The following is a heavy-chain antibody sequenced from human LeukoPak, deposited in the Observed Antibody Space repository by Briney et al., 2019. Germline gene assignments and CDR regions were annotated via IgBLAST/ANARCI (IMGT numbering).Heavy chain of an antibody. Sequence: ASVKVSCKPSGYTFSDYYIHWVRQAPGQGLEWMGWINPNSGGTNFAQKFRGGVTLTRDTSISTAYMELSRLRYDDTAMYYCAREAICSSTTCYFDYWGQGTLVTVSS. CDR2: INPNSGGT. CDR3: AREAICSSTTCYFDY. J-gene: IGHJ4*02. D-gene: IGHD2-2*01. V-gene: IGHV1-2*02. CDR1: GYTFSDYY.